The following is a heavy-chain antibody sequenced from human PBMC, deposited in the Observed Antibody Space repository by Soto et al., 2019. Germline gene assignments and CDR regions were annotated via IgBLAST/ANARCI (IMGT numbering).Heavy chain of an antibody. V-gene: IGHV4-59*01. D-gene: IGHD6-25*01. CDR1: GGSISSYY. Sequence: PSETLSLTCTVSGGSISSYYWIWIRQPPGKGLEWIGYIYYSGSTNYNPSLKSRVTISVDTSKNQFSLKLSSVTAADTAVYYCARVNRAAKVYYYYMDVWGKGTTVTVSS. CDR2: IYYSGST. J-gene: IGHJ6*03. CDR3: ARVNRAAKVYYYYMDV.